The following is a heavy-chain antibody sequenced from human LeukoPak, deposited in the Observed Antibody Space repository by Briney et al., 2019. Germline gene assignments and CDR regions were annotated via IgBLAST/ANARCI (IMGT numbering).Heavy chain of an antibody. V-gene: IGHV4-61*02. CDR1: GGSISSSSYY. CDR2: IYTSGST. Sequence: SETLSLTCTVSGGSISSSSYYWSWIRQPAGKGLEWIGRIYTSGSTNYNPSLKSRVTMSVDTSKNQFSLKLSSVTAADTAVYXXXXXXXXXXRPHLYYYYGMDVWGQGTTVTVSS. CDR3: XXXXXXXXRPHLYYYYGMDV. J-gene: IGHJ6*02.